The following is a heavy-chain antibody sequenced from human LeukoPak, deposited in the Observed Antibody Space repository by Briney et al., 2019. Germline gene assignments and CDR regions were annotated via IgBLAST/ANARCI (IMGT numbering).Heavy chain of an antibody. CDR1: GASMSSSS. V-gene: IGHV4-59*01. CDR3: ARENSNPHYFDY. D-gene: IGHD6-13*01. CDR2: ISDSGST. J-gene: IGHJ4*02. Sequence: SETLSLTCTVSGASMSSSSWSWIRQPPARGLEWIGYISDSGSTNYNPSLKSRVSISVDTSKSQFSLKMSSVTAADTAVYYCARENSNPHYFDYWGQGTLVTVSS.